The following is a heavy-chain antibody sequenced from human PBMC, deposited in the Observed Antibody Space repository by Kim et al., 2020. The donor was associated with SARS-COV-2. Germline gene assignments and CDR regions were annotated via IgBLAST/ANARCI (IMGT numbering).Heavy chain of an antibody. CDR1: GGSISSYY. D-gene: IGHD5-18*01. CDR3: ARSGYSYIRKYYFDY. J-gene: IGHJ4*02. CDR2: IYYNGST. V-gene: IGHV4-59*01. Sequence: SETLSLTCTVSGGSISSYYWSWIRQPPGEGLEWIGYIYYNGSTNYNPSLKSRVTISVDTSKNQFSLKLNSVTAADTAVYYCARSGYSYIRKYYFDYWGQGTLVTVSS.